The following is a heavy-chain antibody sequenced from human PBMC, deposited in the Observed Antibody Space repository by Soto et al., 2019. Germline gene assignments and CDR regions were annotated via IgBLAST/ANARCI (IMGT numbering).Heavy chain of an antibody. D-gene: IGHD2-15*01. V-gene: IGHV4-59*08. J-gene: IGHJ4*02. CDR3: ARHLPGRFPGQDY. Sequence: SETLSLTCTVSGDSISSYCWSWIRLPPGKGLEWIGQFCYSGSPTYNPSLWSRVTISVDMSANRFSLTLSSVTAADTAVFYCARHLPGRFPGQDYWGRGTLVTVSS. CDR1: GDSISSYC. CDR2: FCYSGSP.